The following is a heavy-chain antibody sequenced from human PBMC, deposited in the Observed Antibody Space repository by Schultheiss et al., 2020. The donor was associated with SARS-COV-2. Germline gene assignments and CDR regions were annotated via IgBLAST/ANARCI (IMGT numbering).Heavy chain of an antibody. CDR3: ARDSRTSMAARPSFDY. V-gene: IGHV1-69*06. CDR1: GGTFSSYA. J-gene: IGHJ4*02. D-gene: IGHD6-6*01. CDR2: IIPIFGTA. Sequence: SVKVSCKASGGTFSSYAISWVRQDPGQGREWMGGIIPIFGTANYAQKFQGRVTITADKSTSTAYMELSSLRSEDTAVYYCARDSRTSMAARPSFDYWGQGTLVTGSS.